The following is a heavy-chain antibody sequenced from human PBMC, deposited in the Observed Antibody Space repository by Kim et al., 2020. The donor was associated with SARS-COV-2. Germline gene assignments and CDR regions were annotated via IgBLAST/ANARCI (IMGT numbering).Heavy chain of an antibody. J-gene: IGHJ3*02. Sequence: GGSLRLSCAASGFTFSSYDMNWVRQAPGKGLEWVSAISSSGGTIYYADSEKGLFTISRDNTKTSLYLQMNILRAEATAVYYGGSKLYYCGGCTVVSVIWG. CDR3: GSKLYYCGGCTVVSVI. CDR1: GFTFSSYD. V-gene: IGHV3-23*01. D-gene: IGHD2-21*01. CDR2: ISSSGGTI.